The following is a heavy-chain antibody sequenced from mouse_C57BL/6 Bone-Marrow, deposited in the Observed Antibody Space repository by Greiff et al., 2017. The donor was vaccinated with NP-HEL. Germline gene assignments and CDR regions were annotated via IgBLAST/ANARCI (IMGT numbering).Heavy chain of an antibody. D-gene: IGHD2-4*01. CDR3: ARVGYDYPWFAY. V-gene: IGHV5-4*03. CDR2: ISDGGSYT. Sequence: EVKVVESGGGLVKPGGSLKLSCAASGFTFSSYAMSWVRQTPEKRLEWVATISDGGSYTYYPDNVKGRFTISRDNAKNNLYLQMSHLKSEDTAMYYCARVGYDYPWFAYWGQGTLVTVSA. J-gene: IGHJ3*01. CDR1: GFTFSSYA.